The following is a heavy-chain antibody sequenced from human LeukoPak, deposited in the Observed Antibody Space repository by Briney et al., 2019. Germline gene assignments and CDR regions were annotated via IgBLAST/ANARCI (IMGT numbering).Heavy chain of an antibody. V-gene: IGHV3-15*01. CDR3: TTRPLYSGYDFV. D-gene: IGHD5-12*01. J-gene: IGHJ4*02. Sequence: PGGSLRLSCAASGFTFSNAWMSWVRQAPGKGLEWVGRIKSKTDGGTTDYAAPVKGRFTISRDDSKNTLYLQMNSLKTEDTAVYYCTTRPLYSGYDFVWGQGTLVTVSS. CDR2: IKSKTDGGTT. CDR1: GFTFSNAW.